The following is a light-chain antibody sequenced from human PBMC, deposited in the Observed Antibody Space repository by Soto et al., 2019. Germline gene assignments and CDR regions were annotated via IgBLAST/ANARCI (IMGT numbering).Light chain of an antibody. CDR1: QSISSW. V-gene: IGKV1-5*03. CDR2: KAS. CDR3: QQYNDLST. J-gene: IGKJ4*01. Sequence: DIQMTQSPSTLSASVGDRVTITCRASQSISSWLAWYQQKPGKAPKLLIYKASSLESGVPSRFSGSGSGTEFTLTISSLQADDFATYYCQQYNDLSTFGGGTKVDI.